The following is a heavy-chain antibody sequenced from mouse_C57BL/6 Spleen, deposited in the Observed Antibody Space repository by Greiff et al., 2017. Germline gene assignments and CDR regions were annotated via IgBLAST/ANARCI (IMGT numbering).Heavy chain of an antibody. Sequence: QVQLQQSGPELVKPGASVKISCKASGYAFSSSWMNWVKQRPGKGLEWIGRIYPGDGDTNYNGQFKGKATLTADKSSSTAYMQLSSLSSEDSAVYFCARDYYGSSFDYWGQGTTRTVSS. CDR3: ARDYYGSSFDY. J-gene: IGHJ2*01. CDR1: GYAFSSSW. V-gene: IGHV1-82*01. CDR2: IYPGDGDT. D-gene: IGHD1-1*01.